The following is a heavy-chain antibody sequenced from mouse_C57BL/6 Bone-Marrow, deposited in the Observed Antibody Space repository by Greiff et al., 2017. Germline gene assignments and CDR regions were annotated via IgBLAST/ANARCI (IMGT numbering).Heavy chain of an antibody. Sequence: VQLKQSGPELVKPGASVKISCKASGYTFTDYYMNWVKQSHGKSLEWIGDINPNNGGTSYNQKLKGKATLTVDKSSSTAYMQLSSLTSEDSAVYYCARARTRGWFAYWGQGTLVTVSA. V-gene: IGHV1-26*01. CDR2: INPNNGGT. CDR1: GYTFTDYY. CDR3: ARARTRGWFAY. J-gene: IGHJ3*01.